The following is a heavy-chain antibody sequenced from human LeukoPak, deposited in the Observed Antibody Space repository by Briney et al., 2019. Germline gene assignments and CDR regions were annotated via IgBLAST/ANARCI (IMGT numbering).Heavy chain of an antibody. J-gene: IGHJ4*02. V-gene: IGHV4-34*01. D-gene: IGHD1-1*01. CDR2: INYSGSP. Sequence: SETLSLTCAVYGESFSDYSWSWIRQSPEKGLEWIGEINYSGSPNYNPSLKSRATISVDTSKNQFSLKLNSVTAADTAVYFCARRAYSAAYWKHFDYWGQGTLVTVSS. CDR3: ARRAYSAAYWKHFDY. CDR1: GESFSDYS.